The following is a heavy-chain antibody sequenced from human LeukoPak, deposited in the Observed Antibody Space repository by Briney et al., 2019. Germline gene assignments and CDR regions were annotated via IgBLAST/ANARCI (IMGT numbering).Heavy chain of an antibody. J-gene: IGHJ5*02. CDR3: ARGRDYSNSVAANNWFDP. CDR1: GYTFTSYG. CDR2: ISAYNGNT. V-gene: IGHV1-18*01. D-gene: IGHD4-11*01. Sequence: ASVKVSCKASGYTFTSYGISWVRHAPGQGLEWMGWISAYNGNTNYAQKLQGRVTMTTDTSTSTAYMELRSLRSDDTAVYYCARGRDYSNSVAANNWFDPWGQGTLVTVSS.